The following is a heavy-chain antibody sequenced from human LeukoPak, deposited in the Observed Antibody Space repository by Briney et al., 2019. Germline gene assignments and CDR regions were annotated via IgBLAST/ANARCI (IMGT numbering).Heavy chain of an antibody. Sequence: PGGSLRLSCAASGFTVNTNYMSWVRQAPGKGLEWVSVIYSGGSTYYADSVKGRFTISRDISKNTLYLQMNSLRAEDTPVYYCARGGSVAGPDYWGQGTLVTVSS. J-gene: IGHJ4*02. CDR2: IYSGGST. V-gene: IGHV3-66*01. CDR3: ARGGSVAGPDY. CDR1: GFTVNTNY. D-gene: IGHD6-19*01.